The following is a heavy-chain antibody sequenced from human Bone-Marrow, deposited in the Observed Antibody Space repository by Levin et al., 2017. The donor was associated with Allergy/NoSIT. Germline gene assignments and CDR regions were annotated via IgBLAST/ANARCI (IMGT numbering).Heavy chain of an antibody. CDR3: ARDWSPSSGYYFPAMGV. CDR2: IYYTGTT. CDR1: GASVNSGDYY. Sequence: PSETLSLTCSVSGASVNSGDYYWTWIRQSPGKGLEWIGYIYYTGTTNYNPSLAGRVTISLDTPKNQYSLMLTSVTAADTAMYYCARDWSPSSGYYFPAMGVWGQGTTVIVSS. D-gene: IGHD3-22*01. V-gene: IGHV4-61*08. J-gene: IGHJ6*02.